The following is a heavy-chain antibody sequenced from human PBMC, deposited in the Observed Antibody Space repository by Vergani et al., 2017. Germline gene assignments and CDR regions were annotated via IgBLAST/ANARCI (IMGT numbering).Heavy chain of an antibody. CDR2: IHPADSDT. Sequence: EVQLVQSGAEVKKPGESLKISCQISGYSFTNYWIGWVRQMPGKGLEWMGIIHPADSDTRYSPSFQGQVTISVDKSISTAYLQRSSLRASDSAMYYCARELPRRPSGSGSYYKGGRFDPWGQGTLVTVSS. V-gene: IGHV5-51*01. CDR3: ARELPRRPSGSGSYYKGGRFDP. D-gene: IGHD3-10*01. CDR1: GYSFTNYW. J-gene: IGHJ5*02.